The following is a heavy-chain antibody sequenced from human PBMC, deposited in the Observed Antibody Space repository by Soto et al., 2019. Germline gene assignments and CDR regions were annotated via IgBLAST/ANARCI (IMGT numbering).Heavy chain of an antibody. V-gene: IGHV1-46*01. CDR2: INPSGGST. Sequence: GASVKVSCKASGYTSTSYYMHWVRQAPGQGLEWMGIINPSGGSTSYAQKFQGRVTMTRDTSTSTVYMELSSLRSEDTAVYYCARDCVLVPAANGYYYYGMDVWGQGTTVTVSS. CDR1: GYTSTSYY. J-gene: IGHJ6*02. CDR3: ARDCVLVPAANGYYYYGMDV. D-gene: IGHD2-2*01.